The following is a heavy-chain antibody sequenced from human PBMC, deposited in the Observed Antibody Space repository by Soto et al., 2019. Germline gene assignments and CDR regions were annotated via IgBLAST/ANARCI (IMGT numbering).Heavy chain of an antibody. CDR2: IIPIFGTA. D-gene: IGHD1-26*01. Sequence: SVKVSCKASGGTFSSYSINWVRQAPGQGLEWMGEIIPIFGTANYAQKFQGRVTITADESTSTAYMELSSLRSEDTAVYYCARDGGRHSGGIDYWGPGILVTVSS. CDR3: ARDGGRHSGGIDY. V-gene: IGHV1-69*13. CDR1: GGTFSSYS. J-gene: IGHJ4*02.